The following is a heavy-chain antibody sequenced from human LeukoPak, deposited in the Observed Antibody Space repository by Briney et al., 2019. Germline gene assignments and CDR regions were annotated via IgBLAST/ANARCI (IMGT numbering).Heavy chain of an antibody. D-gene: IGHD1-1*01. V-gene: IGHV4-38-2*01. CDR2: IYHSGST. J-gene: IGHJ4*02. Sequence: SETLSLTCAVSGYSITSGCYWGWIRQPPGKGLEWIGSIYHSGSTYYNPSLKSRVTISLDTSKNQFSLKLSSVTAADTAVYYCASTKFQLESGYYWGQGTLVTVSS. CDR3: ASTKFQLESGYY. CDR1: GYSITSGCY.